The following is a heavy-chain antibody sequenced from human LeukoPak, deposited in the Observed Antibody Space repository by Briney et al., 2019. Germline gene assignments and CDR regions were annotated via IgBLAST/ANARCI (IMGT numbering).Heavy chain of an antibody. CDR3: AKEDRAYYDILSGAFDS. CDR2: ITWNSRNI. V-gene: IGHV3-9*01. CDR1: GFIFDEYA. D-gene: IGHD3-9*01. Sequence: GRSLRLSCAASGFIFDEYAMHWVRQAPGKGLEWVSGITWNSRNIGYADSVKGRFTLSRDKARNSLYLQMNSLRVEDTALYYCAKEDRAYYDILSGAFDSWGQGTLVTVSS. J-gene: IGHJ4*02.